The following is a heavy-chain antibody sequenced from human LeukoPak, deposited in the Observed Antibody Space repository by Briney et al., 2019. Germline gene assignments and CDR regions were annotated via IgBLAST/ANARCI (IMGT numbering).Heavy chain of an antibody. CDR2: ISYDGSNK. CDR3: ASTYSYGCFDY. D-gene: IGHD5-18*01. J-gene: IGHJ4*02. V-gene: IGHV3-30-3*01. Sequence: GGSLRLSCAASGFTFSSYAMHWVRQAPGKGLEWVAVISYDGSNKYYADSVKGRFTISRDNSKNTLYLQMNSLRAEDTAVYYCASTYSYGCFDYWGQGTLSPSPQ. CDR1: GFTFSSYA.